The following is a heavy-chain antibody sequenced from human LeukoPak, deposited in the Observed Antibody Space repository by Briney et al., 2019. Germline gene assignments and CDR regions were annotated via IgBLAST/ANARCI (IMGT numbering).Heavy chain of an antibody. Sequence: GGSLRLSCAASGFTFINAWMAWVRQAPGKGLEWVGRIKAKAHGGTIEYAAPVKGRFTISRDDSKNTLYLQMNSLKTEDTAVYYCAKGYLYFDYWGQGTLVTVSS. D-gene: IGHD1-1*01. CDR2: IKAKAHGGTI. V-gene: IGHV3-15*01. CDR1: GFTFINAW. J-gene: IGHJ4*02. CDR3: AKGYLYFDY.